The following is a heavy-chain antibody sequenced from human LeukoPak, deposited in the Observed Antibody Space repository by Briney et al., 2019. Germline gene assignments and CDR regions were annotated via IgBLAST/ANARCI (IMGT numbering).Heavy chain of an antibody. V-gene: IGHV1-2*02. J-gene: IGHJ4*02. Sequence: ASVKVSCKASGYTFTGYYMHWVRQAPGQGLEWMGWIKPNSGGTNYAQKFQGRVTMTRDTSISTAYMELSRLRSDDTAVYYCARNPGYSGYDSLGPFDYWGQGTLVTVSS. CDR3: ARNPGYSGYDSLGPFDY. D-gene: IGHD5-12*01. CDR2: IKPNSGGT. CDR1: GYTFTGYY.